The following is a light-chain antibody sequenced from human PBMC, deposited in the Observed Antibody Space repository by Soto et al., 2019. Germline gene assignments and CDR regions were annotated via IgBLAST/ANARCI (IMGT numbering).Light chain of an antibody. V-gene: IGKV1-39*01. CDR1: QRIRTS. CDR3: QQSYSVPPT. CDR2: DAS. Sequence: DVQMTQSPSSLSASVGDRVTITCRASQRIRTSLNWYQQKPGKAPKFLIYDASSLKSEVPSRFSGSGSGTDFTITISNLQPEDFATFYCQQSYSVPPTFGQGTKLEI. J-gene: IGKJ2*01.